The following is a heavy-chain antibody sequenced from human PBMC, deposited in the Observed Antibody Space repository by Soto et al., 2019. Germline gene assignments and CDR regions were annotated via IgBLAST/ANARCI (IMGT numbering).Heavy chain of an antibody. Sequence: AASVKVSCKVSGHTLSELSMHWVRQAPGKGLEWMGGFDPEDGERLYAQKLQGRVTVTEDTSTDTVYMELRSLRSEDTAVYYCATGTIAVGGPFDYWGQGTLVTVSS. CDR1: GHTLSELS. CDR3: ATGTIAVGGPFDY. CDR2: FDPEDGER. D-gene: IGHD6-13*01. V-gene: IGHV1-24*01. J-gene: IGHJ4*02.